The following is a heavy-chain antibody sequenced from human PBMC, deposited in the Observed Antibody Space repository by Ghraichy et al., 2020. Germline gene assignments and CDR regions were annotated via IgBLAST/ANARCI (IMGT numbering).Heavy chain of an antibody. CDR1: GGSISSYY. D-gene: IGHD3-3*01. Sequence: SETLSLTCTVSGGSISSYYWSWIRQPPGKGLEWIGYIYYSGSTNYNPSLKSRVTISVDTSKNQFSLKLSSVTAADTAVYYCAGLYYDFWSGYYTGWYFDLWGRGTLVTVSS. CDR3: AGLYYDFWSGYYTGWYFDL. CDR2: IYYSGST. J-gene: IGHJ2*01. V-gene: IGHV4-59*01.